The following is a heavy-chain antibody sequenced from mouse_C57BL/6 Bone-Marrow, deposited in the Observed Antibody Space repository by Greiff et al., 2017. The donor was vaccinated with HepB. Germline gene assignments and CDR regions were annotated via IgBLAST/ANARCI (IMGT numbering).Heavy chain of an antibody. D-gene: IGHD2-1*01. J-gene: IGHJ2*01. V-gene: IGHV1-50*01. Sequence: VQLQHPGAELVKPGASVKLSCKASGYTFTSYWMQWVKQRPGQGLEWIGEIDPSDSYTNYNQKFKGKATLTVDTSSSTAYMQLSSLTSEDSAVYYCAKLPYFDYWGQGTTLTVSS. CDR2: IDPSDSYT. CDR3: AKLPYFDY. CDR1: GYTFTSYW.